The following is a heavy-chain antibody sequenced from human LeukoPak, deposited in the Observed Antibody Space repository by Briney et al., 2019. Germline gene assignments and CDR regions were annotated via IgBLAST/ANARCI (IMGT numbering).Heavy chain of an antibody. Sequence: SGGSLRLSCVASGFTLTSYSMNWVRQAPGKGLEWVSTISSSSAFIYYADSLKGRFTISRDKAKNSLYLQLNSLRAEDTAVYYCVRDKGYCGSTSCYRNAFDVWGQGTMVTVSS. CDR3: VRDKGYCGSTSCYRNAFDV. CDR2: ISSSSAFI. CDR1: GFTLTSYS. V-gene: IGHV3-21*01. D-gene: IGHD2-2*02. J-gene: IGHJ3*01.